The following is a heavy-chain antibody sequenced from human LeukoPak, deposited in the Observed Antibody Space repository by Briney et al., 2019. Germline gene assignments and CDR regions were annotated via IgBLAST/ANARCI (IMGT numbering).Heavy chain of an antibody. V-gene: IGHV4-34*01. D-gene: IGHD5-18*01. CDR1: GGPFSDYY. CDR2: INHSAST. J-gene: IGHJ3*02. Sequence: PSETLSLTCAAYGGPFSDYYWSWLRQPPGKGLEWIGEINHSASTNYNPSLKSRVTISADTSKNQFSLRLSSVTAADTAVYYCARVRRGYTYGGNAFDIWGQGTMVTVSS. CDR3: ARVRRGYTYGGNAFDI.